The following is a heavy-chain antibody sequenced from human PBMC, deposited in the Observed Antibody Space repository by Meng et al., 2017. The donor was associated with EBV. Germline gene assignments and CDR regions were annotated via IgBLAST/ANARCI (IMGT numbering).Heavy chain of an antibody. V-gene: IGHV4-61*01. J-gene: IGHJ5*02. CDR3: ARGDYTNYPRWFDP. CDR2: NQYPGST. D-gene: IGHD4-11*01. CDR1: GGPVKNESYY. Sequence: QVQLQESGPGLVKPSEXLSLTCTVSGGPVKNESYYWGWSRQPPGKGREYSGYNQYPGSTNYNSSLKSRVTISLDKAKNQFSLKLTSLTAAGTAIYYCARGDYTNYPRWFDPWGQGTLVTVSS.